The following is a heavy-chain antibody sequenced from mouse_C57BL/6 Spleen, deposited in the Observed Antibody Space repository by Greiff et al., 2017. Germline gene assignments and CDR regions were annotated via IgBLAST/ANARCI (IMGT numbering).Heavy chain of an antibody. CDR1: GYAFSSSW. V-gene: IGHV1-82*01. CDR2: IYPGDGDT. CDR3: ARPIYDGYYWFAY. Sequence: QVQLQQSGPELVKPGASVKISCKASGYAFSSSWMNWVKQRPGKGLEWIGRIYPGDGDTNYNGKFKGKATLTADKSSSTAYMQLSSLTSEDSAVYFCARPIYDGYYWFAYRGQGTLVTVSA. J-gene: IGHJ3*01. D-gene: IGHD2-3*01.